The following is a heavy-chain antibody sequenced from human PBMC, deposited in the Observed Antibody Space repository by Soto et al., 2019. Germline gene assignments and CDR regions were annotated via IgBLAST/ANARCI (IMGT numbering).Heavy chain of an antibody. CDR1: GFTFSRSW. J-gene: IGHJ6*02. CDR2: IKQDGSEK. D-gene: IGHD7-27*01. CDR3: ARDLDFNWGRMDV. V-gene: IGHV3-7*05. Sequence: EVQLVESGGGLVQPGGSLRLSCVASGFTFSRSWMSWVRQAPGKGLEWVANIKQDGSEKYYVDSVKGRFTISRDNAKNSLYLQINSLRAEDTAVYYCARDLDFNWGRMDVWGQGTTVTVSS.